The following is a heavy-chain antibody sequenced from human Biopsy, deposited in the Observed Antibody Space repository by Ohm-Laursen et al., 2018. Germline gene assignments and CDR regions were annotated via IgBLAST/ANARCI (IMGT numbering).Heavy chain of an antibody. CDR3: AKGGHKAWLDS. J-gene: IGHJ5*01. Sequence: SVKVSCKGSGYIFTSFGVSWVRQAPGQGLEWMGIINPSGGSTDYAQKFQGRVTMTRDTSTSTVYMELISLRSDDTAVYYCAKGGHKAWLDSWGQGALVTVSS. V-gene: IGHV1-46*01. D-gene: IGHD1-26*01. CDR1: GYIFTSFG. CDR2: INPSGGST.